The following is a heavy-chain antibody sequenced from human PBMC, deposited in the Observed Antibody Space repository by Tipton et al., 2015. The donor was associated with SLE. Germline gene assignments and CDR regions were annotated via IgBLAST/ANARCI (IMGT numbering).Heavy chain of an antibody. CDR2: LYVRGTV. J-gene: IGHJ4*02. D-gene: IGHD2-15*01. CDR3: ARILTAGAYYFDS. V-gene: IGHV4-61*02. CDR1: GAPVSSGHYQ. Sequence: GAPVSSGHYQWTWIRQAGGKGLEWIGRLYVRGTVDYNPSLKSRVTISVDRSKNQISLHVTSVTAADTAVYYCARILTAGAYYFDSWGPGTLVTVSS.